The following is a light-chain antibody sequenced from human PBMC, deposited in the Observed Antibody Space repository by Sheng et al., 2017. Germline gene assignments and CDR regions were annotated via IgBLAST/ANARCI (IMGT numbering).Light chain of an antibody. CDR1: QSVSSN. V-gene: IGKV3-15*01. CDR2: GAS. J-gene: IGKJ2*03. CDR3: QQYNNWPPYS. Sequence: EMVMTQSPATLSVSPGERATLSCRASQSVSSNLAWYQQKPGQAPRLLIYGASTRATGVPARFSGSGSGTEFTLTISSLQSEDSAVYYCQQYNNWPPYSFGQGTKLEIK.